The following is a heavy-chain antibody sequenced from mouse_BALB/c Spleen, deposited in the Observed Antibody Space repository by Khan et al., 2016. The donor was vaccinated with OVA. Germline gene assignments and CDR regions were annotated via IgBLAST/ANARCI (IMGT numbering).Heavy chain of an antibody. CDR2: IYPGSANT. CDR1: GYTFTDFY. CDR3: ARSGSGSFGF. V-gene: IGHV1-77*01. J-gene: IGHJ3*01. Sequence: QVRLQQSGAELARPGASVKLSCKTSGYTFTDFYINWVKQRTGQGLEWIGDIYPGSANTYYNEKFKGQATLTLDKSSSTAYMQLSSLTSEDSAVYFCARSGSGSFGFWGQGTLVTVSA. D-gene: IGHD2-2*01.